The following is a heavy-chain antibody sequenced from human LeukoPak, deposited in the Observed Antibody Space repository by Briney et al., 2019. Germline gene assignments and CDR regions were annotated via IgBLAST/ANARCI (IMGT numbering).Heavy chain of an antibody. CDR3: ARDTYLAFDI. Sequence: HAGGSLRLSCAASGFTFRSYVMSWVRQAPGKGLEWVGRTRNKANSYATHYAASVTGRFTISRDDSENSLYLQMNSLKTEDTAVYYCARDTYLAFDIWGQGTMVTVSS. CDR2: TRNKANSYAT. V-gene: IGHV3-72*01. J-gene: IGHJ3*02. CDR1: GFTFRSYV. D-gene: IGHD2-21*01.